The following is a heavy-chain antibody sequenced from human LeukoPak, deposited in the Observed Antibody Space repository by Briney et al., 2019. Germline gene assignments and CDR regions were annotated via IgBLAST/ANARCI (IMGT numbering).Heavy chain of an antibody. Sequence: SETLSLTCAVSGYSISSSNWWGWIRQPPGQGLEWIGYIYYSGSTYYNPSLKSRVTMSVDTSKNQFSLKLSSVTAVDTAVYYCGTSIAVAGHFDYWGQGTLVTVSS. CDR2: IYYSGST. J-gene: IGHJ4*02. V-gene: IGHV4-28*01. CDR3: GTSIAVAGHFDY. CDR1: GYSISSSNW. D-gene: IGHD6-19*01.